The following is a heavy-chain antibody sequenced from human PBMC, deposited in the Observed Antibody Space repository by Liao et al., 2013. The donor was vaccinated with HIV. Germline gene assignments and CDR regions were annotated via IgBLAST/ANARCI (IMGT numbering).Heavy chain of an antibody. CDR2: IYSSGNS. J-gene: IGHJ4*02. V-gene: IGHV4-39*07. Sequence: QLRLQESGPGLVRPSETLSLTCTVSGGSIRTSNYYWAWIRQPPGKDLEWIGSIYSSGNSYYTPSLKSRLNISLDTSKNLFSLKLRSLTAADTAVYYCARGRQQDHWGQGTLVTVSS. D-gene: IGHD1-1*01. CDR3: ARGRQQDH. CDR1: GGSIRTSNYY.